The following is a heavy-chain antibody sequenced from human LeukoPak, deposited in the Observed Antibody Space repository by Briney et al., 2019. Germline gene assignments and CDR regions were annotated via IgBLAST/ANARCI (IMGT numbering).Heavy chain of an antibody. CDR1: GFTLSSSG. V-gene: IGHV3-30*02. CDR3: AKDRCSSTSCPNWFDP. J-gene: IGHJ5*02. Sequence: GGSLRLSCAASGFTLSSSGMHWVRQAPGKGLEWVAFIRYDGSNKYYADSVKGRFAISRDNSRNTLYLQMNSLTPEDTAVYYCAKDRCSSTSCPNWFDPWGQGTLVTVSS. CDR2: IRYDGSNK. D-gene: IGHD2-2*01.